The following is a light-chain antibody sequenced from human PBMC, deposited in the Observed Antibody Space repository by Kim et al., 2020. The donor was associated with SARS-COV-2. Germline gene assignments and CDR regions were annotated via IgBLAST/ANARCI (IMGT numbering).Light chain of an antibody. CDR1: QDMRKW. J-gene: IGKJ4*01. Sequence: ASGGDRVTITCRASQDMRKWLAWYQQTPGRAPKFLMHASSALQSGVPSRFSGSGSGTDFTLTISSLQPEDFATYYCQQYFMYPLTFGGGTKVDIK. CDR3: QQYFMYPLT. CDR2: ASS. V-gene: IGKV1-16*01.